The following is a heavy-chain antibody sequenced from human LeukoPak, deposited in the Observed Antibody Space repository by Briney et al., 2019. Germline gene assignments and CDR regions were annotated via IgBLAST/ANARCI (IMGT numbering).Heavy chain of an antibody. CDR2: IYSSGST. J-gene: IGHJ2*01. CDR3: AKSSIAARPPLYWYFDL. CDR1: GGSISNYD. V-gene: IGHV4-4*07. D-gene: IGHD6-6*01. Sequence: SETLSLTCSVSGGSISNYDWNWIRQPAGKGLEWIGRIYSSGSTDQNPSLKSRVTMSVDTSKNQFSLKLTSVTAADTAVYYCAKSSIAARPPLYWYFDLWGRGTLVTVSS.